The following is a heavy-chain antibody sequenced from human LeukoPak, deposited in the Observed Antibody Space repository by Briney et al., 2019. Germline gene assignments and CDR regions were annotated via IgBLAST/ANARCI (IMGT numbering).Heavy chain of an antibody. CDR3: ARHSRKRGYSYGYGYYYYGMDV. Sequence: SETLSLTCAVYGGSFSGYYWSWIRQPPGKGLEWIGYIYYSGSTNYNPSLKSRVTISVDTSKNQFSLKLSSVTAADTAVYYCARHSRKRGYSYGYGYYYYGMDVWGQGTTVTVSS. CDR2: IYYSGST. CDR1: GGSFSGYY. J-gene: IGHJ6*02. V-gene: IGHV4-59*08. D-gene: IGHD5-18*01.